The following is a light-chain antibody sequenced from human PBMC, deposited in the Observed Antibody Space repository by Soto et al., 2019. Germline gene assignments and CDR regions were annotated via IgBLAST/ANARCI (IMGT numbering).Light chain of an antibody. V-gene: IGKV3-15*01. CDR3: QQYDDWPPH. CDR1: QDVKNN. CDR2: GAS. Sequence: EIVMTQSPATLSVSPGERATLSCRASQDVKNNLAWYPQKVGQAPRVLIYGASTRATGCPARFSGSGSGTEFTLTISSLQSEDFAGYFCQQYDDWPPHFGPGTTVDI. J-gene: IGKJ3*01.